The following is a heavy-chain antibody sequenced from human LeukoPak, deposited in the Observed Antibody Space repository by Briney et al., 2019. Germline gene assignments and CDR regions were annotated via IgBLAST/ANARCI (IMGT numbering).Heavy chain of an antibody. CDR1: GYTFPGYD. CDR3: ARVYYDNSGYYPYYFDY. J-gene: IGHJ4*02. CDR2: MNPNSDNT. Sequence: ASVKVSCKASGYTFPGYDINWVRQATGQGLEWMGWMNPNSDNTGYAQKFQGRVTMTRNTSISTAYMELSSLRSEDTAVYYCARVYYDNSGYYPYYFDYWGQGTLVTVSS. V-gene: IGHV1-8*01. D-gene: IGHD3-22*01.